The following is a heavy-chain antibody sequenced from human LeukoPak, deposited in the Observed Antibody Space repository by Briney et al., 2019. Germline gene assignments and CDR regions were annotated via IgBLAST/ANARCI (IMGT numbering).Heavy chain of an antibody. CDR1: GGSISSGGYY. V-gene: IGHV4-30-2*01. CDR2: IYHSGST. D-gene: IGHD1-26*01. Sequence: SETLSLTCTVSGGSISSGGYYWSWIRQPPGKGLEWIGYIYHSGSTYYNPSLKSRVTISVDRSKNQFSLKLSSVTAADTAVYYCARDGGVGATDYWGQGTLVTVSS. CDR3: ARDGGVGATDY. J-gene: IGHJ4*02.